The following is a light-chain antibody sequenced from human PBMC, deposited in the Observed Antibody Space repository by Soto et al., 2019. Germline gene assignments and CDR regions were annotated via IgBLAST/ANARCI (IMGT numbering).Light chain of an antibody. CDR1: SSDVGGYNY. J-gene: IGLJ1*01. CDR2: EVS. Sequence: QSVLTQPASVSGSPGQSITISCTGTSSDVGGYNYVSWYQQHPGKAPKLMIYEVSNRPSGLSNRFSGSKSGNTASLTISGLQAEEEADYYCSSYTNSNTQVFGTGTKVTVL. CDR3: SSYTNSNTQV. V-gene: IGLV2-14*01.